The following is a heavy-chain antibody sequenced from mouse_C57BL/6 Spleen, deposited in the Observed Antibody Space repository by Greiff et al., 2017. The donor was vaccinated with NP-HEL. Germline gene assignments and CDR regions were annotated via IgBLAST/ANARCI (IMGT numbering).Heavy chain of an antibody. CDR2: ISTYYGDA. CDR3: ARRAYYYSNYIYYAMDY. D-gene: IGHD2-5*01. V-gene: IGHV1-67*01. CDR1: GYTFTDYA. J-gene: IGHJ4*01. Sequence: QVQLQQSGPELVRPGVSVKISCKGSGYTFTDYAMHWVKQSHAKSLEWIGVISTYYGDASYNQKFKDKATMTVDKSSSTAYMELARLTSEDSAVYYWARRAYYYSNYIYYAMDYWGQGTSVTVSS.